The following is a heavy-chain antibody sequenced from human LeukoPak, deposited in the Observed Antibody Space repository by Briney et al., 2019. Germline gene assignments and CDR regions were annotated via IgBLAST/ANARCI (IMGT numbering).Heavy chain of an antibody. V-gene: IGHV3-30*02. CDR1: GFTFSSYG. Sequence: PGGSLRLSCAASGFTFSSYGMHWVRQAPGKGLEWVAFLRSGGNDKYYAGSVKGRFTISRDNSKNTLFLQMNSLRAEDTAVYYCAKDLFGSGSYEYWGQGTLVTVSS. CDR3: AKDLFGSGSYEY. D-gene: IGHD3-10*01. CDR2: LRSGGNDK. J-gene: IGHJ4*02.